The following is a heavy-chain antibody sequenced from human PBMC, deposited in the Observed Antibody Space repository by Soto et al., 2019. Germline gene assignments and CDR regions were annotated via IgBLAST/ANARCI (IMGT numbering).Heavy chain of an antibody. CDR1: GFSLSTSGMG. J-gene: IGHJ4*02. Sequence: QITLKESGPTLVKPTQTLTLTCTFSGFSLSTSGMGVAWIRQPPGKALEWLALIYWDNDKRYSPSLKSRLTITKDTSKNQVVLTMTNMDPVDTATYYCAHRRNYGDFDYWGQGTLVTVSS. V-gene: IGHV2-5*02. D-gene: IGHD4-17*01. CDR3: AHRRNYGDFDY. CDR2: IYWDNDK.